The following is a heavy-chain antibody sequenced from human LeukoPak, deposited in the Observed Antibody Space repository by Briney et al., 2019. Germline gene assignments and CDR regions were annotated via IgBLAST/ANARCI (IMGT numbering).Heavy chain of an antibody. D-gene: IGHD5-18*01. CDR2: IWYDGSNK. CDR1: GFTFSSYG. V-gene: IGHV3-33*06. CDR3: AKQKRGYSYGPLDY. J-gene: IGHJ4*02. Sequence: GRSLRLSCAASGFTFSSYGMHWVRQAPGKGLEWVAVIWYDGSNKYYADSVKGRFTISRDNSKNTLYLQMNSLRAEDTAVYYCAKQKRGYSYGPLDYWGQGTLVTVSS.